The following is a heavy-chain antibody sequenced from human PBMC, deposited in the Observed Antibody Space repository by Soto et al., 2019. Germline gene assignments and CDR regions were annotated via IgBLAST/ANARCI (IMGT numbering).Heavy chain of an antibody. D-gene: IGHD6-13*01. CDR1: GGSISNYY. CDR2: NYYSGST. J-gene: IGHJ4*02. CDR3: ARADSNSWPPHPDY. V-gene: IGHV4-59*01. Sequence: PSETLSLTCTVSGGSISNYYWTWIRQPPGKGLEWIGRNYYSGSTNYNPSLKSRVTISVDTSKIQFSLKLRSVTAADTAVYYCARADSNSWPPHPDYRGQAILVPVSS.